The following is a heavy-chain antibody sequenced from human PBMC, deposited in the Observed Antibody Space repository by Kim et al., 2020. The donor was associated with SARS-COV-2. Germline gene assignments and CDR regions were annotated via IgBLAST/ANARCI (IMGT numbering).Heavy chain of an antibody. Sequence: GGSLRLSCSASGFTFDTYAMPWVRQALGKGLEWVSGVSWNSNSVGYANSVKGRFTISRDNGKNSLYLQMNSLRTEDTALYFCVKDIGARTSFESDSWGQGPLVTVSA. D-gene: IGHD6-6*01. CDR3: VKDIGARTSFESDS. V-gene: IGHV3-9*01. J-gene: IGHJ4*02. CDR1: GFTFDTYA. CDR2: VSWNSNSV.